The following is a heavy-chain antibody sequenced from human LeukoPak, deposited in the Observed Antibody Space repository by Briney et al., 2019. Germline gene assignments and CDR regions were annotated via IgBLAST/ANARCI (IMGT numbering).Heavy chain of an antibody. CDR3: AKDVGSSGWYDPFDY. D-gene: IGHD6-19*01. V-gene: IGHV3-9*01. Sequence: GGSLRLSCAASGFTFINAWMSWVRQAPGKGLEWVSGISWNSGSIGYADSVKGRFTISRDNAKNSLYLQMNSLRAEDTALYYCAKDVGSSGWYDPFDYWGQGTLVTVSS. CDR1: GFTFINAW. CDR2: ISWNSGSI. J-gene: IGHJ4*02.